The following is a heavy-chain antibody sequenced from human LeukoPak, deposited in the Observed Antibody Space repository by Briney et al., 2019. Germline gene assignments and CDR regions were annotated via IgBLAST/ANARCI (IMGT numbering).Heavy chain of an antibody. CDR3: AREIFGARAFEY. CDR2: IFHSESV. CDR1: GVSVSTNTW. J-gene: IGHJ4*02. Sequence: SETLSLTCAVSGVSVSTNTWWSWVRQTPGKGLEWIGEIFHSESVNSNPSLESRLTISLDKSKNHFSLELTSVTAADTALYFCAREIFGARAFEYWGQGILVTVSS. D-gene: IGHD3-3*01. V-gene: IGHV4-4*02.